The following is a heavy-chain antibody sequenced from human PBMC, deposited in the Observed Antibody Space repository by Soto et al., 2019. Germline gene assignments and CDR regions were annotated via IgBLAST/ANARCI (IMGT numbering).Heavy chain of an antibody. CDR2: TWSDESRR. D-gene: IGHD6-25*01. J-gene: IGHJ4*02. CDR3: ARGRPGPTSTIPLLDN. CDR1: GFTFSSYG. V-gene: IGHV3-33*01. Sequence: QVQLVESGGGVVQPGRSLRLSCTASGFTFSSYGMHWVRQAPGKGLEWVAITWSDESRRYYADSVKGRFIISRDNSKNSLVLQMDSLRAEDTAVYCCARGRPGPTSTIPLLDNWGQGTLVTVSS.